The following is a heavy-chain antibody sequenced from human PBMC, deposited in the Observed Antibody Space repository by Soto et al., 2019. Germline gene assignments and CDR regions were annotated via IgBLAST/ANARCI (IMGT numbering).Heavy chain of an antibody. V-gene: IGHV3-30-3*01. J-gene: IGHJ5*02. CDR3: ARRQQLSLRDFVGDWFDP. D-gene: IGHD2-21*02. Sequence: QVQLVESGGGVVQPGRSLRLSCAASGFTFSNYAMHWVRQAPGKGLEWVSVISYDGSSKTYGDSVKGRFTISRYNSKSTLYLQMNRLRPEDTAVYYCARRQQLSLRDFVGDWFDPWGQGTLVTVSS. CDR1: GFTFSNYA. CDR2: ISYDGSSK.